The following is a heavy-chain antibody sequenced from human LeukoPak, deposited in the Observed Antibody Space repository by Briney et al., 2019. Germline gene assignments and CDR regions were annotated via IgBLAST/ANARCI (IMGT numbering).Heavy chain of an antibody. CDR1: GGSISSYY. CDR3: ARDSVAGPYYYYYYMDV. V-gene: IGHV4-4*07. J-gene: IGHJ6*03. CDR2: IYTSGST. Sequence: PSETLSLTCTVSGGSISSYYWSWIRQPAGKGLEWIGRIYTSGSTNYNPSLKSRVTMSVDTSKNQFSLKLSSVTAADTAVYYCARDSVAGPYYYYYYMDVWGKGTTVTVSS. D-gene: IGHD6-19*01.